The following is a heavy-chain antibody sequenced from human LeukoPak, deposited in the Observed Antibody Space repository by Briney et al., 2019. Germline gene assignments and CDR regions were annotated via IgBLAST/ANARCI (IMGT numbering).Heavy chain of an antibody. D-gene: IGHD5-18*01. V-gene: IGHV4-39*07. CDR2: IYYSGST. J-gene: IGHJ4*02. CDR3: VGGRGYSYNS. Sequence: PSETLSLTCTVSGGSISSSSYYWGWIRQPPGKGLEWIGSIYYSGSTYYNPSLKSRVTISVDTSKNQFSLKLSSVTAADTAVYYCVGGRGYSYNSWGQGTLVTVSS. CDR1: GGSISSSSYY.